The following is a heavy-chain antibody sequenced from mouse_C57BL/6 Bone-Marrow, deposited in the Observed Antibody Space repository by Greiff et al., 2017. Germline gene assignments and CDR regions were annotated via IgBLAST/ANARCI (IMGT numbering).Heavy chain of an antibody. J-gene: IGHJ2*01. CDR2: IRSKSNNYAT. V-gene: IGHV10-1*01. CDR1: GFSFNTYA. Sequence: EVQGVESGGGLVQPKGSLKLSCAASGFSFNTYAMNWVRQAPGKGLEWVARIRSKSNNYATYYADSVKDRFTISRDDSESMLYLQMNNLKTEDTAMYYCVSTTRDFDYWGQGTTLTVSS. D-gene: IGHD1-1*01. CDR3: VSTTRDFDY.